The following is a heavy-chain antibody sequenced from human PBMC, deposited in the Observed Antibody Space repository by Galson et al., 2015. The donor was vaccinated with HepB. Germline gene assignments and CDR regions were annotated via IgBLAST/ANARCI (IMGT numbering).Heavy chain of an antibody. Sequence: SVKVSCKASGGTFSSYTISWVRQAPGQGLEWMGRIILILGIANYAQKFQGRVTITADKSTSTAYMELSSLRSEDTAVYYCARVRSFPSGYDSVYYYYGMDVWGQGTTVTVSS. CDR3: ARVRSFPSGYDSVYYYYGMDV. J-gene: IGHJ6*02. V-gene: IGHV1-69*02. CDR1: GGTFSSYT. CDR2: IILILGIA. D-gene: IGHD5-12*01.